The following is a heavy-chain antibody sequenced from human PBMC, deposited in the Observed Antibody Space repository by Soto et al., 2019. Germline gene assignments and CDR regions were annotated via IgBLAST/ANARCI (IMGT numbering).Heavy chain of an antibody. Sequence: QVQLVQSGAEVKKPGASVKVSCKPSGYTFTSYGISWVRHAPGQGLEWMGWISAYNGNTHYAQKLQVRVTMNTEPSTSTAGMERSSSRSEDTPVYCGARDPFGEFEEGYWGEGTL. J-gene: IGHJ4*02. CDR2: ISAYNGNT. CDR3: ARDPFGEFEEGY. CDR1: GYTFTSYG. D-gene: IGHD3-10*01. V-gene: IGHV1-18*01.